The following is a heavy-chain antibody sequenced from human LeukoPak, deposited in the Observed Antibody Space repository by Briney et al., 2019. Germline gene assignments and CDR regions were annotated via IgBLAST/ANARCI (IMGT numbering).Heavy chain of an antibody. Sequence: SETLSLTCTVSGGSISTSSYYWGWVRQPPGKGLEGIGNIFYSGSTYYNPSLKSRVTISVDMSRNQCSLKLTSVTAADTAVYYCVRREVAVAGRTAFDIWGQGTMVTVSS. CDR1: GGSISTSSYY. CDR3: VRREVAVAGRTAFDI. J-gene: IGHJ3*02. D-gene: IGHD2-15*01. CDR2: IFYSGST. V-gene: IGHV4-39*01.